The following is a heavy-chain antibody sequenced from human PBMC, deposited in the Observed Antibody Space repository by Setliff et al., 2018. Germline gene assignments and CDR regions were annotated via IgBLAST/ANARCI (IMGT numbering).Heavy chain of an antibody. CDR3: ARGVYCSSTSCSPGLNWFDP. V-gene: IGHV4-34*01. CDR1: GWSFSGYY. J-gene: IGHJ5*02. Sequence: SLTCAVSGWSFSGYYWSWIRQPPGKGLEWIGEITHSGSTNYNPSLKSRVTISVDTSKNQFSLKLSSVTAADTAVYYCARGVYCSSTSCSPGLNWFDPWGQGTLVTVSS. CDR2: ITHSGST. D-gene: IGHD2-2*01.